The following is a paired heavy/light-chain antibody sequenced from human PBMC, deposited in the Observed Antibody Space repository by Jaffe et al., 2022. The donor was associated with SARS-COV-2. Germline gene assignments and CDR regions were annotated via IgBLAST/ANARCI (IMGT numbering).Light chain of an antibody. Sequence: DIQMTQSPSSLSASVGDRVTITCRTSQDINIYLNWYQQKPGKAPNLLIYAASSLQSGVPSRFSGSGSGTDFTLTISSLQPEDFATYHCQQSYHIPRTFGQGTKVEIK. CDR2: AAS. V-gene: IGKV1-39*01. J-gene: IGKJ1*01. CDR1: QDINIY. CDR3: QQSYHIPRT.
Heavy chain of an antibody. J-gene: IGHJ4*02. D-gene: IGHD3-10*01. V-gene: IGHV4-31*03. CDR2: IYYSGST. CDR1: GDSINSGGYY. Sequence: QVQLEESGPGLVEPSQTLSLTCSVSGDSINSGGYYWNWIRQHPGKGLEWIGNIYYSGSTYYNPSLKSRITMSLDTSKNQFSLKLSSVTAADTAVYYCAREVVRGRYFDRWGQGTLATVSS. CDR3: AREVVRGRYFDR.